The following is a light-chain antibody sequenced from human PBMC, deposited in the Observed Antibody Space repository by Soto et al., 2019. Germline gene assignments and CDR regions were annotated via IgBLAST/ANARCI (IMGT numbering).Light chain of an antibody. Sequence: ETLMTQSPATLSVSPGERATLSCRASQSVSSNLAWYQQKPGQAPRLLIYGASTRATGIPARFSGSGSGTEFTLTINSLQSEDFAVYYCQQYNDWHPLTFGGGPKVDI. CDR2: GAS. J-gene: IGKJ4*01. CDR3: QQYNDWHPLT. CDR1: QSVSSN. V-gene: IGKV3-15*01.